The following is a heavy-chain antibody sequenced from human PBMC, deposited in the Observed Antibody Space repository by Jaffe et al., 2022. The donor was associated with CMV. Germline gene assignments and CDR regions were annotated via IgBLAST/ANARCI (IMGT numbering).Heavy chain of an antibody. Sequence: EVQLLESGGGLVQPGGSLRLSCAASGFTFSSYAMSWVRQAPGKGLEWVSAISGSGGSTYYADSVKGRFTISRDNSKNTLYLQMNSLRAEDTAVYYCAKVYDSNYYYYYGMDVWGQGTTVTVSS. CDR1: GFTFSSYA. CDR2: ISGSGGST. D-gene: IGHD4-4*01. V-gene: IGHV3-23*01. J-gene: IGHJ6*02. CDR3: AKVYDSNYYYYYGMDV.